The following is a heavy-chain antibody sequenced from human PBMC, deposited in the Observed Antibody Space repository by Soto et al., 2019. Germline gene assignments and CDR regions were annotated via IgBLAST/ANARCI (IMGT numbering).Heavy chain of an antibody. V-gene: IGHV3-7*01. CDR1: GFSFSSYW. CDR2: INQDGSEK. Sequence: PGVSLRLSCAASGFSFSSYWMDWVRQAPGKGLEWVANINQDGSEKHYVASVKGRFTISRDNAKNSLYLQMSSLTAEDSALYYCSPSLDYWGQGALVTVSS. J-gene: IGHJ4*02. CDR3: SPSLDY.